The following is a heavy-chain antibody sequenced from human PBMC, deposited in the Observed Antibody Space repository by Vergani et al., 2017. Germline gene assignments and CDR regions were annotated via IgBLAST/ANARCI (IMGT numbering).Heavy chain of an antibody. CDR1: GFSLSTRGMR. D-gene: IGHD6-25*01. J-gene: IGHJ4*02. CDR3: ARMGSGWXLDY. CDR2: IDWDDDK. V-gene: IGHV2-70*04. Sequence: QVTLKESGPALVKPTQTLTLTCIFSGFSLSTRGMRVSWIRQPPGKALEWLARIDWDDDKFYSTSLKSRLTISKDTSKNQVVLTMTNMDSVDTATYYCARMGSGWXLDYWGQGTLVTVSS.